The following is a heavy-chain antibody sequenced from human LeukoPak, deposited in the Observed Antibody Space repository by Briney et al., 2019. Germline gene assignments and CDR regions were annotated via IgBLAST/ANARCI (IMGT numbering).Heavy chain of an antibody. CDR2: ISGSGGNA. CDR1: GFTFMMYG. J-gene: IGHJ6*03. CDR3: ARRSCRTTTCYSWPAQYYYMDV. D-gene: IGHD2-2*01. V-gene: IGHV3-23*01. Sequence: PGGSLRLSCAASGFTFMMYGMTWVRQAPGKGLEWVSGISGSGGNANYADSVKGRFTISRDNSKNTVYLQMSSLRAEDTALYDCARRSCRTTTCYSWPAQYYYMDVWGKGTSVTVSS.